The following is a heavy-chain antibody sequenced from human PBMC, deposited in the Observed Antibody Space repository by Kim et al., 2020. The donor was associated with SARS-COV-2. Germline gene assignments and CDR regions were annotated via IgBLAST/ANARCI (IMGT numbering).Heavy chain of an antibody. CDR1: GASITSGDYS. V-gene: IGHV4-31*03. D-gene: IGHD3-10*01. CDR3: ARLRLGSVRGVPYFDL. CDR2: TYDSGST. Sequence: SETLSLTCTVSGASITSGDYSWNWIRQRPGKGLEWIGHTYDSGSTNYNASLRSRVTISGDTSKNQFSLRLTDVTPTATAMYKCARLRLGSVRGVPYFDLWGQGIVVTVAS. J-gene: IGHJ4*02.